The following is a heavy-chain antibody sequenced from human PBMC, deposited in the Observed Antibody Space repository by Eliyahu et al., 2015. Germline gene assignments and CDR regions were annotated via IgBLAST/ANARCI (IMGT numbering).Heavy chain of an antibody. V-gene: IGHV5-51*01. CDR2: IYPGDSDT. D-gene: IGHD3-3*01. J-gene: IGHJ3*02. CDR1: GXXXTSYW. Sequence: EVQLVQSGAEVKKPGESLKISCKGSGXXXTSYWXGWVRXMPGKGLGWMGIIYPGDSDTRYSPSXQGQVTISADKSISTAYLQWSSLKASDTAMYYCARTERQSYDFWSGYPRFDAFDIWGQGTMVTVSS. CDR3: ARTERQSYDFWSGYPRFDAFDI.